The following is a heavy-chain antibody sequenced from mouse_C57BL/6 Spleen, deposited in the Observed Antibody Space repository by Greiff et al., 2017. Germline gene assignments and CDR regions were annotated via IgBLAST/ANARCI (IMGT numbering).Heavy chain of an antibody. CDR2: IRNKANGYTT. J-gene: IGHJ4*01. Sequence: EVQLVESGGGLVQPGGSLSLSCAASGFTFTDYYMSWVRQPPGKALEWLGFIRNKANGYTTEYSASVKGRFTISRDNSQSILYLQMNALRAEDSATYYCARCTGNSHYAMDYWGQGTSVTVSS. V-gene: IGHV7-3*01. CDR3: ARCTGNSHYAMDY. CDR1: GFTFTDYY.